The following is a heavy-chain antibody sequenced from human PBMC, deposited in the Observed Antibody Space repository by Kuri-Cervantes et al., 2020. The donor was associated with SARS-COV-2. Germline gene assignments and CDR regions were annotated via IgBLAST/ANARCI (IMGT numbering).Heavy chain of an antibody. CDR3: ARDAKTRYSGYGLSYYGMDV. CDR1: GFTFSSYA. Sequence: GESLKISCAASGFTFSSYAMHWVRQAPGKGLEWVAVISYDGSNKYYADSVKGRFTISRDNAKNSLYLQMNSLRAEDTAVYYCARDAKTRYSGYGLSYYGMDVWVKGTMVTSPQ. D-gene: IGHD5-12*01. V-gene: IGHV3-30*04. J-gene: IGHJ6*04. CDR2: ISYDGSNK.